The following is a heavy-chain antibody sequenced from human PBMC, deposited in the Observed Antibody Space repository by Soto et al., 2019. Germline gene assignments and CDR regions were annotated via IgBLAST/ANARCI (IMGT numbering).Heavy chain of an antibody. Sequence: PXGSLILSCSASGFAFSNYAMHWVRQAPGKGLEWVSSIITSIDATYYADSVKGRFTISRDDSKNTLYLQMNSLRAEDSAVYYCAKDRTVAARNFDSWGQGTQVTVSS. J-gene: IGHJ4*02. V-gene: IGHV3-23*01. D-gene: IGHD6-6*01. CDR1: GFAFSNYA. CDR3: AKDRTVAARNFDS. CDR2: IITSIDAT.